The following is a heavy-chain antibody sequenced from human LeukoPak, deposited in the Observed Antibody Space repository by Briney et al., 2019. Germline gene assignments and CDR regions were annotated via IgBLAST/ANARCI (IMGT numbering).Heavy chain of an antibody. J-gene: IGHJ6*02. V-gene: IGHV3-23*01. CDR3: AKPAGIAPYGMDV. CDR2: SGSGGSP. CDR1: GFTFSSYA. D-gene: IGHD1-14*01. Sequence: PGGSLRLSCAASGFTFSSYAMSWVRQAPGKGLEWVSASGSGGSPYYADSVKGRLTISRDNSKNTLYLQMNGLRAEDTAVYYCAKPAGIAPYGMDVWGQGTTVTVSS.